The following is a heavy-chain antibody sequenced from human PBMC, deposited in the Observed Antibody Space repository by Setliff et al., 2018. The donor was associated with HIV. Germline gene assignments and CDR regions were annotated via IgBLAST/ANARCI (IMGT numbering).Heavy chain of an antibody. Sequence: GESLKISCKGSGYTFTSYWIGWVRQMPGKGLEWMGIIYPGDSDTRYSPSFQGQVTISADKSISTAYLQWSSLKASDTAIYYCARRRVGGPDWASFDYWGQGTRVTVSS. CDR2: IYPGDSDT. CDR1: GYTFTSYW. CDR3: ARRRVGGPDWASFDY. V-gene: IGHV5-51*01. J-gene: IGHJ4*02. D-gene: IGHD1-26*01.